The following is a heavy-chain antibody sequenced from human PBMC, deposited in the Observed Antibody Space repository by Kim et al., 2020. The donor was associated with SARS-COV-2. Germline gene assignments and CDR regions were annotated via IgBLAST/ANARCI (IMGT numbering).Heavy chain of an antibody. J-gene: IGHJ4*02. Sequence: GGSLRLSCAASGFTFSSYAMHWVRQAPGKGLEWVAVISYDGSNKYYADSVKGRFTISRDNSKNTLYLQMNSLRAEDTAVYYCARDHSNAKWLSVIYDFWDYFDYWGQGTLVTVSS. D-gene: IGHD3-3*01. V-gene: IGHV3-30-3*01. CDR1: GFTFSSYA. CDR3: ARDHSNAKWLSVIYDFWDYFDY. CDR2: ISYDGSNK.